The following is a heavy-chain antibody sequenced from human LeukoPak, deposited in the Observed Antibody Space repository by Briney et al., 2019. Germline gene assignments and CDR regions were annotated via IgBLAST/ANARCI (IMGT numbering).Heavy chain of an antibody. D-gene: IGHD6-13*01. J-gene: IGHJ4*02. CDR1: GGSISSGGYY. CDR3: ARTNIAAAGIIDY. V-gene: IGHV4-31*03. CDR2: IYYNGST. Sequence: PSETLSLTCTVSGGSISSGGYYWSWIRQHPGKGLEWIGYIYYNGSTYYNPSLKSRVTISVDTSKNQFSLKLSSVTAADTAVYYCARTNIAAAGIIDYWGQGTLVTVSS.